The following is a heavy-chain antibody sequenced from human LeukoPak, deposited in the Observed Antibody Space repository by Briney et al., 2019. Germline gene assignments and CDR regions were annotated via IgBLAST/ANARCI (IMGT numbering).Heavy chain of an antibody. CDR3: AREGRGLTVATFDY. D-gene: IGHD4-23*01. Sequence: PGGSLRLSCAASGFTFDDYGMSWVRQAPGKGLEWVSGINWNGGSTGYADSVEGRFTISRDNAKNSLYLQMNSLRAEDTALYYCAREGRGLTVATFDYWGQGTLVTVSS. J-gene: IGHJ4*02. CDR2: INWNGGST. V-gene: IGHV3-20*04. CDR1: GFTFDDYG.